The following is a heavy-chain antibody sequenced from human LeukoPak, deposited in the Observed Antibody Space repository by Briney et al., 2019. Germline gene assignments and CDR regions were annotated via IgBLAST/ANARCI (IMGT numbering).Heavy chain of an antibody. CDR3: ARGPYSYGYEAGDY. CDR1: GFTFSTYW. CDR2: INSDGSST. V-gene: IGHV3-74*01. Sequence: GGSLRLSCAASGFTFSTYWMHWVRQAPGKGLVWVSRINSDGSSTSYADSVKGRFTISRDNAKNTLYLQMNSLRAEDTAVYYCARGPYSYGYEAGDYWGQGTLVTVSP. J-gene: IGHJ4*02. D-gene: IGHD5-18*01.